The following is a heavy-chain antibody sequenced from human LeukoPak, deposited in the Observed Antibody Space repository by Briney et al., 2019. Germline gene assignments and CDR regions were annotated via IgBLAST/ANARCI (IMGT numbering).Heavy chain of an antibody. CDR3: VRDRGSYDAFDI. Sequence: ASVKVSCKASGYTLTSYGISWVRQAPGQGLEWMGWISAYNGNTNYAQKLQGRVTMTTDTSTSTAYMELRSLRSDDTAVYYCVRDRGSYDAFDIWGQGTMVTVSS. V-gene: IGHV1-18*01. J-gene: IGHJ3*02. D-gene: IGHD1-26*01. CDR2: ISAYNGNT. CDR1: GYTLTSYG.